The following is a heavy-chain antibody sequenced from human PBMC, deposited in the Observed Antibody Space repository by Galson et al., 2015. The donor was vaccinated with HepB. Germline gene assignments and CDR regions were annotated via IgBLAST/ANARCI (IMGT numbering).Heavy chain of an antibody. CDR1: GLTFSSYW. V-gene: IGHV3-7*01. J-gene: IGHJ4*02. Sequence: SLRLSCAASGLTFSSYWMSWVRQAPGKGLEWVANIKQDGSEKYYMDSVQGRFTISRDNAKNSLYLQMNSLRAEDTAVYYCARGEESFDYWGQGTLVTVSS. CDR2: IKQDGSEK. D-gene: IGHD1-26*01. CDR3: ARGEESFDY.